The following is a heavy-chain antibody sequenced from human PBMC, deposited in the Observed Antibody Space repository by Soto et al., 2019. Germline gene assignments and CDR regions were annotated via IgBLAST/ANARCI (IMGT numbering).Heavy chain of an antibody. CDR2: INPNSGGT. D-gene: IGHD1-26*01. Sequence: GASVKVSCKASGYTFTGYHMHWVRQAPGQGLEWMGWINPNSGGTNYAQKFQGWVTMTRDTSISTAYMELSRLRSDDTAVYYCAREGGMFLGATDYYYYGMDVWGQGTTVTVSS. CDR1: GYTFTGYH. CDR3: AREGGMFLGATDYYYYGMDV. V-gene: IGHV1-2*04. J-gene: IGHJ6*02.